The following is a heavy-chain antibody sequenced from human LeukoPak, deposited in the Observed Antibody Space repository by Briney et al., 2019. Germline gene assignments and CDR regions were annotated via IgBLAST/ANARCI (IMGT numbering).Heavy chain of an antibody. CDR2: IYPGDSRT. CDR3: AFRMFANNWFQP. V-gene: IGHV5-51*01. J-gene: IGHJ5*02. Sequence: GESLKISCQGSGYSFIDYWIGWVRQMPGKGLEWMAVIYPGDSRTRYNPSFQGQVTISADKSINTAYLEWNSLKASDTALYYCAFRMFANNWFQPWGQGTLVTVSS. CDR1: GYSFIDYW. D-gene: IGHD3-10*01.